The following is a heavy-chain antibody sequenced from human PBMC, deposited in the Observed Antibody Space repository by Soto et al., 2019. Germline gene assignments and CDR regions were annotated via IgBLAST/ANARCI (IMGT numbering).Heavy chain of an antibody. CDR3: ARLPDH. CDR2: MYHSGST. D-gene: IGHD2-2*01. J-gene: IGHJ4*02. CDR1: GGSISSCCYS. V-gene: IGHV4-30-2*01. Sequence: LSLTCAFWGGSISSCCYSLSWIRQPPGKGLEWIGYMYHSGSTYYNPSLKSRVTISIDRSKNQFSLKLSSVTAADTAVYYCARLPDHWGQAILATDPS.